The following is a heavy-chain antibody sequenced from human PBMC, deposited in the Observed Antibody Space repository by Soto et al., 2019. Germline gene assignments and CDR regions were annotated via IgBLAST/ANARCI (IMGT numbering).Heavy chain of an antibody. D-gene: IGHD3-22*01. CDR2: IYYSGST. J-gene: IGHJ4*02. CDR1: GGSISSSSYY. V-gene: IGHV4-39*07. CDR3: ARGPTYYYDSSGYYLFDY. Sequence: SETLSLTCTVSGGSISSSSYYWGWIRQPPGKGLEWIGSIYYSGSTYYNPSLKSRVTISVDTSKNQFSLKLSSVTAADTAVYYCARGPTYYYDSSGYYLFDYWGQGTLVTVSS.